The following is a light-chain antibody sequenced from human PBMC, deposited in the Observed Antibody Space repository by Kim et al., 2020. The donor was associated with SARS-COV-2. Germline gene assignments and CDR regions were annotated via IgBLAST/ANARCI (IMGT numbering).Light chain of an antibody. CDR2: GKN. Sequence: LEQKVRITCQGDSLRTYYASWYQQKPGQAHVLVIYGKNNRPSGIPDRFSGSSSGNTASLTITGAQAEDEADYYCNSRDSSGNHLVFGGGTQLTVL. CDR3: NSRDSSGNHLV. CDR1: SLRTYY. V-gene: IGLV3-19*01. J-gene: IGLJ3*02.